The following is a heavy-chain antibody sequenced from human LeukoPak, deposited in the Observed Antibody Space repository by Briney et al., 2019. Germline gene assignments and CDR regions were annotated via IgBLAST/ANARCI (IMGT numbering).Heavy chain of an antibody. D-gene: IGHD3-16*01. V-gene: IGHV4-39*07. CDR3: ARARTYRTSPPGDWIDT. J-gene: IGHJ5*02. CDR2: IYYSGST. CDR1: GGSISSSSYY. Sequence: SETLSLTCTVPGGSISSSSYYWGWIRQPPGKGLEWIGSIYYSGSTYYNPSLKSRVTMSLDTSSNQFFLKLNSVTAADTALYYCARARTYRTSPPGDWIDTWGQGTLVTVSS.